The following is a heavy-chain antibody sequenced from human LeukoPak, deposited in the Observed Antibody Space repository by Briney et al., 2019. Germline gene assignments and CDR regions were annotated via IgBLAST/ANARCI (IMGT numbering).Heavy chain of an antibody. V-gene: IGHV2-5*02. Sequence: ESGPTLVNPTQTLTLTCTFSGFSLSTNRVGVGWIRQPPGKALEWLALIYRDDVNRYSPSLKSRLTITKDTSKNQVVLTMTNMDPVDTATYYCAHRDLLTVTTGFDYWSQGTLVTVSS. D-gene: IGHD4-11*01. CDR2: IYRDDVN. J-gene: IGHJ4*02. CDR3: AHRDLLTVTTGFDY. CDR1: GFSLSTNRVG.